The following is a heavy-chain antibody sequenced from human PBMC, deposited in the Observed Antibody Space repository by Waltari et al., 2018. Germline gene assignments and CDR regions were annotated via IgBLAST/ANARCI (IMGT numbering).Heavy chain of an antibody. V-gene: IGHV4-34*04. J-gene: IGHJ6*03. D-gene: IGHD2-8*01. CDR3: ARSRLGYCTNGVCPLYYYYYYMDV. Sequence: QVQLQQWGAGLLKPSETLSLTCAVYGGSFSGYSWSWLRQPPGKGLEWIGEINHRGSTNTNPSRKMQGTISGDTSKNQFSLKLSSVTAADTAVYYCARSRLGYCTNGVCPLYYYYYYMDVWGKGTTVTISS. CDR2: INHRGST. CDR1: GGSFSGYS.